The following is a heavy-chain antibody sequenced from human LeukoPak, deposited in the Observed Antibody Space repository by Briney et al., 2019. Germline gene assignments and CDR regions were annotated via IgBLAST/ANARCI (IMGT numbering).Heavy chain of an antibody. CDR1: GYSFTSYW. J-gene: IGHJ4*02. D-gene: IGHD3-3*01. Sequence: GESLKISCKGSGYSFTSYWIGWVRQMPGKGLEWMGIIYPGDSDTRYSPSFQGQVTISADKSISTAYLQWSSLKASDTAMYYCARHDLDFGILEWPYFDYWGQGTLVTVSS. V-gene: IGHV5-51*01. CDR2: IYPGDSDT. CDR3: ARHDLDFGILEWPYFDY.